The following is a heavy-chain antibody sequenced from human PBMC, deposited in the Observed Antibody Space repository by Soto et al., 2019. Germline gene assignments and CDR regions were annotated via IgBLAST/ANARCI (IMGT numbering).Heavy chain of an antibody. CDR1: GFTFSDYY. CDR2: ISSSSSYT. D-gene: IGHD3-3*01. J-gene: IGHJ4*02. Sequence: VQLVESGGGLVKPGGSLRLSCAASGFTFSDYYMSWIRQAPGKGLEWVSYISSSSSYTNYADSVKGRFTISRDNAKNSLYLQMNSLRAEDTAVYYCATYYDFWSGSRNPDYWGQGTLVTVSS. CDR3: ATYYDFWSGSRNPDY. V-gene: IGHV3-11*06.